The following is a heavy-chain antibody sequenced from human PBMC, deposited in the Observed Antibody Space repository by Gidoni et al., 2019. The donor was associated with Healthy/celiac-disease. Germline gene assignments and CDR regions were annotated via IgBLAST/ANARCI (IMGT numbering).Heavy chain of an antibody. CDR3: ARRDRILTSYWFDP. CDR1: GGSISSSSYY. CDR2: IYYSGST. Sequence: QLQLQESGPGLVKPSETLSLTCTVSGGSISSSSYYWGWIRQPPGKGLEWIGIIYYSGSTYYNPSLKSRVTISVDTSKNQFSLKLSSVTAADTAVYYCARRDRILTSYWFDPWGQGTLVTVSS. D-gene: IGHD2-21*01. J-gene: IGHJ5*02. V-gene: IGHV4-39*01.